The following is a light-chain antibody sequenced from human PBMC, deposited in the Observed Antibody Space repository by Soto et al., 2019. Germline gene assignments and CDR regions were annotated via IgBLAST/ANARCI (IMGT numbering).Light chain of an antibody. CDR3: QQDDSSSFT. CDR2: ATS. CDR1: QSVSSSY. Sequence: EIVLTQSPGTLSLSSGERATLSCRASQSVSSSYLAWYQQKPGQAPRLLVYATSSRATGIPDRFSGSGSGTDSTLTISRLEPEDCVEYYCQQDDSSSFTFGKGTKLESK. J-gene: IGKJ2*01. V-gene: IGKV3-20*01.